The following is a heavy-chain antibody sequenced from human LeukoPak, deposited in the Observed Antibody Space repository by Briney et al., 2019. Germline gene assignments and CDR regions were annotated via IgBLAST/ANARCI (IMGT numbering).Heavy chain of an antibody. CDR1: GGTFSSYA. Sequence: SVKVSCKASGGTFSSYAISWVRQAPGQGLEWMGGIIPIFGTANYAQKFQGRVTITTDESTSTAYMELSSLRSEDTAVYYCAVGVGGYDFYYYYYMDVWGKGTTVTVSS. D-gene: IGHD5-12*01. CDR2: IIPIFGTA. J-gene: IGHJ6*03. V-gene: IGHV1-69*05. CDR3: AVGVGGYDFYYYYYMDV.